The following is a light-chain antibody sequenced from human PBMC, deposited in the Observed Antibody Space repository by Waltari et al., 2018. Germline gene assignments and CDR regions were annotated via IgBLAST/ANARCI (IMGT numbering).Light chain of an antibody. V-gene: IGLV3-19*01. CDR2: DKN. J-gene: IGLJ2*01. Sequence: SSELTQDPAVSVAMGQTVRITCQGDSLRSYYASWYQQRLGQAPILVMYDKNNRPSGVPDRFSGSSSHNTASLTITGAQAEDEASYYCHSRDASGVGGSFGGGTKLTVL. CDR1: SLRSYY. CDR3: HSRDASGVGGS.